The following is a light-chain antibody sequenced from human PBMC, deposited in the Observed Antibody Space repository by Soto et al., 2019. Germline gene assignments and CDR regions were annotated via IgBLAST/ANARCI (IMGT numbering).Light chain of an antibody. CDR2: GAF. J-gene: IGKJ3*01. V-gene: IGKV3-15*01. Sequence: EIVLTQSPATLSASPGERATLSCRTSQSVGSNLAWYQQKPGQAPRLLIYGAFIRAPGFPVTFRGTGSGSEFTLTISSLEPEDFALYYCQQRSNWPPFTFGPGTKVDIK. CDR3: QQRSNWPPFT. CDR1: QSVGSN.